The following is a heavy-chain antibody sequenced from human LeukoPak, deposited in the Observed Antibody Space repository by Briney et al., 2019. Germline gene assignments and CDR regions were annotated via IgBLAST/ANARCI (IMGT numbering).Heavy chain of an antibody. CDR1: GFTVSSNY. J-gene: IGHJ4*02. CDR3: AREAPAVDYGGNGSLDY. CDR2: IYSGGST. Sequence: PGGSLRLSCAASGFTVSSNYMSGVRQAPGKGLEWVSVIYSGGSTYYADSVKGRFTISRDNSKNTLYLQMNSLRAEDTAVYYCAREAPAVDYGGNGSLDYWGQGTLVTVSS. V-gene: IGHV3-53*01. D-gene: IGHD4-23*01.